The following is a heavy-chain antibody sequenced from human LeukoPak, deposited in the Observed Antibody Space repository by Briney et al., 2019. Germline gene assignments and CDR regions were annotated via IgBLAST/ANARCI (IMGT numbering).Heavy chain of an antibody. D-gene: IGHD6-6*01. CDR2: INPNSGGT. CDR1: GYTFTGYY. J-gene: IGHJ5*02. Sequence: ASVKVSCKASGYTFTGYYVHWVRQAPGQGLEWMGWINPNSGGTNYAQKFQGRVTMTRDTSISTAYMEPSRLRSDDTAVYYCARGPVGYSSSSNLFDPWGQGTLVTVSS. V-gene: IGHV1-2*02. CDR3: ARGPVGYSSSSNLFDP.